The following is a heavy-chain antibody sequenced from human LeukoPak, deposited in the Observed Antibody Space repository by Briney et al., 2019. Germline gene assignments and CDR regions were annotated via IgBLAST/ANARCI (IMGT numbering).Heavy chain of an antibody. D-gene: IGHD2-15*01. J-gene: IGHJ5*02. Sequence: ASVKVSCKASGYTFTSYAMNWVRQAPGQRLEWMGWINAGNGNTKYSQKFQGRVTITRDTSASTAYMELSSLRSEDTAVYYCAGNRYCSGGSCYVWFDPWGQGALVTVSS. CDR3: AGNRYCSGGSCYVWFDP. CDR2: INAGNGNT. V-gene: IGHV1-3*01. CDR1: GYTFTSYA.